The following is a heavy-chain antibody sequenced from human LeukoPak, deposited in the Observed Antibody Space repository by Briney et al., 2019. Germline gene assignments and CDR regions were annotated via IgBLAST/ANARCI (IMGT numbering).Heavy chain of an antibody. CDR3: ARSVRYGSGSYYNSWFWFDP. Sequence: ASVKVSCKASGYTFTSYYMHWVRQAPGQGLEWMGIINPSGGSTSYAQKFQGRVTMTRDTSTSTVYMELSSLRSEDTAVYYCARSVRYGSGSYYNSWFWFDPWGQGTLVTVSS. J-gene: IGHJ5*02. CDR2: INPSGGST. D-gene: IGHD3-10*01. V-gene: IGHV1-46*01. CDR1: GYTFTSYY.